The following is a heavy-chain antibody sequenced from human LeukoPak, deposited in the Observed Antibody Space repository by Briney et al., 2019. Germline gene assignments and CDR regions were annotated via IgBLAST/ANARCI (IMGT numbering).Heavy chain of an antibody. J-gene: IGHJ6*02. V-gene: IGHV4-34*01. D-gene: IGHD6-19*01. Sequence: PSETLSLTCTVSGGSISSYYWSWIRQPAGKGLEWIGEINHSGSTNYNPSLKSRVTISVDTSKNQFSLKLSSVTAADTAVYYCARGQQWLVLSNSMDVWGQGTTVTVSS. CDR3: ARGQQWLVLSNSMDV. CDR2: INHSGST. CDR1: GGSISSYY.